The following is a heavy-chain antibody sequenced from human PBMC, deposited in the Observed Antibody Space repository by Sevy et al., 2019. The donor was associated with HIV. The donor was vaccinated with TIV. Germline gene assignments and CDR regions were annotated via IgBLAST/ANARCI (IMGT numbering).Heavy chain of an antibody. D-gene: IGHD5-12*01. CDR1: GYTFTSYG. Sequence: ASVKVSCKASGYTFTSYGISWVRQAPGQGLEWMGWISAYNGNTNYAQKLQGRVTMTTDTSTSTAHMELRSLRSDDTAVYYCARDSGLATIPSNWFDPWGQGTLVTVSS. CDR3: ARDSGLATIPSNWFDP. CDR2: ISAYNGNT. V-gene: IGHV1-18*04. J-gene: IGHJ5*02.